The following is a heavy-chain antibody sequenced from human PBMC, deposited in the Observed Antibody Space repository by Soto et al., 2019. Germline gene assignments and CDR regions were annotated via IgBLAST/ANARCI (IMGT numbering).Heavy chain of an antibody. CDR1: GGTFSSYA. J-gene: IGHJ6*02. Sequence: QVQLVQSGAEVKKPGSSVKVSCKASGGTFSSYAISWVRLAPGQGLEWMGGIIPIFGTANYAQKFQGRVTRTADXXTXTXXMELSSLRSEDTAVYYCARAPHDYGDYAGGGGMDVWGQGTTVTVSS. D-gene: IGHD4-17*01. V-gene: IGHV1-69*12. CDR3: ARAPHDYGDYAGGGGMDV. CDR2: IIPIFGTA.